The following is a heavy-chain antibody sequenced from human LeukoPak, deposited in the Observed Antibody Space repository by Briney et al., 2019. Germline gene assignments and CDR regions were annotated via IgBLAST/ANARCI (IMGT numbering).Heavy chain of an antibody. D-gene: IGHD1-26*01. J-gene: IGHJ4*02. CDR3: ASGGSYSFSGVDYFDY. Sequence: SVKVSCKASGYTFTGYYMHWVRQAPGQGLEWMGGIIPIFGTANYAQKFQGRVTITADESTSTAYMELSSLRSDDTAVYYCASGGSYSFSGVDYFDYWGQGTLVTVSS. CDR1: GYTFTGYY. CDR2: IIPIFGTA. V-gene: IGHV1-69*13.